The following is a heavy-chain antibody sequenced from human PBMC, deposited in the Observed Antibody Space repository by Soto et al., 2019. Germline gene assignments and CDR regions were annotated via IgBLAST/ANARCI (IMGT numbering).Heavy chain of an antibody. D-gene: IGHD4-17*01. CDR3: ARGAPFYGDYGLFDY. CDR1: GGSISSYY. V-gene: IGHV4-59*01. J-gene: IGHJ4*02. CDR2: IYYSGST. Sequence: PSETLSLTCTVSGGSISSYYWSWIRQPPGKGLEWIGYIYYSGSTNYNPSLKSRVTISVDTSKNQFSLKLCSVTAADTAVFYCARGAPFYGDYGLFDYWGQGTLVTVSS.